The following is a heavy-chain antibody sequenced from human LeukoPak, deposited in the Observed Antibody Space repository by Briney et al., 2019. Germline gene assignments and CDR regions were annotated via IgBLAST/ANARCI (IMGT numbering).Heavy chain of an antibody. D-gene: IGHD3-10*01. CDR1: GYTFTSYY. V-gene: IGHV1-46*01. CDR3: ARDYGSGSYYKGYYFDY. Sequence: GASVKVSCKASGYTFTSYYMHWVRQAPGQGLEWMGIINPSGGSTSYTQKFQGRVTMTRDTSTSTVYMELSSLRSEDTAVYYCARDYGSGSYYKGYYFDYWGQGTLVTVSS. J-gene: IGHJ4*02. CDR2: INPSGGST.